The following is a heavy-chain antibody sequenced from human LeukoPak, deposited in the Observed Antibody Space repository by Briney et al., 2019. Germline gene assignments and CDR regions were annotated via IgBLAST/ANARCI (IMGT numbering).Heavy chain of an antibody. CDR2: ISSSGSPM. V-gene: IGHV3-48*03. D-gene: IGHD3-10*01. CDR3: ARSSPGAFDN. CDR1: GFTFSSYE. Sequence: GGSLRLSCAASGFTFSSYEMNWVRQAPGKGLEWVSYISSSGSPMNYADSVKGRFTIYRDNAKKTLSLQMNSLRAEDTAVYYCARSSPGAFDNWGQGTLVTVSS. J-gene: IGHJ4*02.